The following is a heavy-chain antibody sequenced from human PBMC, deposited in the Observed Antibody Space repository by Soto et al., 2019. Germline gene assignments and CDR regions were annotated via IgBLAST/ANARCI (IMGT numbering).Heavy chain of an antibody. Sequence: QVQLVQSGAEVKKPGASVKVSCKASGYSFTGYYMHWVRQAPGQGLEWMGWINPHSGDTNYAQKFQGWVTMTRDTSISTAYMELSRLKSDDTAMYYCARGSGQFYYYGFDVWGQGTTVTVSS. CDR3: ARGSGQFYYYGFDV. D-gene: IGHD3-10*01. V-gene: IGHV1-2*04. J-gene: IGHJ6*02. CDR1: GYSFTGYY. CDR2: INPHSGDT.